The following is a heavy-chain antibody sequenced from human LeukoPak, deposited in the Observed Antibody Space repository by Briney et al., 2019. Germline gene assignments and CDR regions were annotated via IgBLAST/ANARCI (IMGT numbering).Heavy chain of an antibody. J-gene: IGHJ4*02. V-gene: IGHV3-21*01. CDR3: ARDHHRYCSSTSCYDGVDY. CDR2: ISSSSSYI. CDR1: GFTFSSYS. D-gene: IGHD2-2*01. Sequence: GGSLRLSCAASGFTFSSYSMNWVRQAPGKGLEWVSSISSSSSYIYYADSVKGRFTISRDNAKNSLYLKMDSLRAEDTAVYYCARDHHRYCSSTSCYDGVDYWGQGTLVTVSS.